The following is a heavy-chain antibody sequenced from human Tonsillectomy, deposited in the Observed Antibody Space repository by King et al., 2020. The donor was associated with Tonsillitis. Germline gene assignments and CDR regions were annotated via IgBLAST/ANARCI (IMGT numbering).Heavy chain of an antibody. J-gene: IGHJ6*02. CDR3: ARDQDSSGWYAYYYGMDV. CDR1: GFTFSSYA. Sequence: QLVQSGGGVVQPGRSLRLSCAASGFTFSSYAMHWVRQAPGKGLEWVAVISYDGSNKYYADSVKGRFTISRDNSKNTLYLQMNSLRAEDTAVYYCARDQDSSGWYAYYYGMDVWGQGTTVTVSS. CDR2: ISYDGSNK. D-gene: IGHD6-19*01. V-gene: IGHV3-30-3*01.